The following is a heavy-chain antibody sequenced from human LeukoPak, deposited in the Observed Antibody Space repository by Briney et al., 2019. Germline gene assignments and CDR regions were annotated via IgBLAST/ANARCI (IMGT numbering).Heavy chain of an antibody. J-gene: IGHJ3*02. CDR1: GFTFSSYW. Sequence: PGGSLRLSCAASGFTFSSYWMSWVRQAPGKGLECVASIKQDGSEKYYVDSVKGRFTISRDNTKISLYLQINSLRADDTAVYYCARNQWLPFDAFDIWGQGTMVTVSS. CDR3: ARNQWLPFDAFDI. V-gene: IGHV3-7*01. D-gene: IGHD5-18*01. CDR2: IKQDGSEK.